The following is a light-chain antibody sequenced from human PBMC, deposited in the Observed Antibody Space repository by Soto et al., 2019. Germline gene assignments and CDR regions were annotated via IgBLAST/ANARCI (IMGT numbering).Light chain of an antibody. J-gene: IGKJ2*01. CDR2: AAS. V-gene: IGKV3-20*01. CDR1: QIFSSSY. Sequence: IVLTQSPDTLSLSHGERATLSCRASQIFSSSYLAWYQQKPGQAPRLLTYAASSRASGIPDRFSGSGSGTYFTLTISRLEPEDFAVYYCHHFGSSRHTFGQGTKVDIK. CDR3: HHFGSSRHT.